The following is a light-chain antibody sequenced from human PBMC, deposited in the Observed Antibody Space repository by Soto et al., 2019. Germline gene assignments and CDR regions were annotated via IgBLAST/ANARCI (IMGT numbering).Light chain of an antibody. J-gene: IGLJ3*02. CDR2: GVT. Sequence: QSALTQPASVSGSRGQSITISCTGTSSDVGGYNYVSWYQQHPGKAPKLIIYGVTDRPSGVSDRFSGSRSGNTASLTISGLQAEDEADYYCSSYTSSGTLYWVFGGGTKLTVL. CDR3: SSYTSSGTLYWV. V-gene: IGLV2-14*01. CDR1: SSDVGGYNY.